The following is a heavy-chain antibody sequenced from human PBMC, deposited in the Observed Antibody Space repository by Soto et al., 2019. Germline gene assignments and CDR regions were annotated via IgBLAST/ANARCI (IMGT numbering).Heavy chain of an antibody. CDR2: ISTAGDT. J-gene: IGHJ5*02. Sequence: EVQLVESGGGLVQPGGSLRLSCAASGFTFSNYDMHWVRQATGKGLEWVSGISTAGDTYYPGSVKGRFTISRENAKNSLYLQMNTLRVGDTAVDYCARGRCCGLFDPWGQGNLVTVSS. CDR3: ARGRCCGLFDP. CDR1: GFTFSNYD. D-gene: IGHD2-15*01. V-gene: IGHV3-13*04.